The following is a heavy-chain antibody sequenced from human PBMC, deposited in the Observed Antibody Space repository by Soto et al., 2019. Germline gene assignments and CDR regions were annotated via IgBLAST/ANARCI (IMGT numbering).Heavy chain of an antibody. Sequence: PSETLSLTCTVSGGSISSSSYYWGWIRQPPGKGLEWIGSIYYSGSTYYNPSLKGRVTISVDTSKNQFSLKLSSVTAADTAVYYCARLYYDILTGYWPYYYYYMDVWGKGTTVTVSS. D-gene: IGHD3-9*01. CDR3: ARLYYDILTGYWPYYYYYMDV. CDR1: GGSISSSSYY. J-gene: IGHJ6*03. V-gene: IGHV4-39*01. CDR2: IYYSGST.